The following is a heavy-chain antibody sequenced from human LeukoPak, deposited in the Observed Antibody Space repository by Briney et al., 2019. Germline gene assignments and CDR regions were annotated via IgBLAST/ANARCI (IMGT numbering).Heavy chain of an antibody. J-gene: IGHJ4*02. V-gene: IGHV1-46*01. CDR3: ARGDIDY. CDR1: GYTFTRQY. CDR2: INPRDGST. D-gene: IGHD2-15*01. Sequence: GASVKVSCKASGYTFTRQYMHWVRQAPGQGLEWIGVINPRDGSTTYAQDFQGRLTLTRDTSTSTVYMELISLRSEDTAFYHCARGDIDYWGQGTLVTVSS.